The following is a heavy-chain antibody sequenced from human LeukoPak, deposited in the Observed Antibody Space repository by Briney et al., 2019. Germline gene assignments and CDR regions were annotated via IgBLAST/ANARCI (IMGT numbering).Heavy chain of an antibody. CDR1: GFTFSSYA. CDR3: AKDRGPYGDYFGEGDY. V-gene: IGHV3-23*01. CDR2: ISGSGGST. Sequence: GGSLRLSCAASGFTFSSYAMSWVRQAPGKGLEWVSAISGSGGSTYYADSVKGRFTISRDNSKNTLYLQMNSLRAEDTVVYYCAKDRGPYGDYFGEGDYWGQGTLVTVSS. J-gene: IGHJ4*02. D-gene: IGHD4-17*01.